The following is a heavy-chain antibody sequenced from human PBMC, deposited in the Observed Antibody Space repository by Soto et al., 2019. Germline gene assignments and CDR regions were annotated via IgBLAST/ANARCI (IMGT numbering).Heavy chain of an antibody. CDR3: ARRSHKESWLDP. V-gene: IGHV4-4*07. CDR2: INGRGSA. Sequence: QVQLQQSGPSLVKPSEPLSLTCTVSNGSISNFYWNWIRQSPGKGLEWIVRINGRGSATYNPSLRNRVTMSVDTSKNQFSLTVHSVSGADTAVDYCARRSHKESWLDPWGQGTMVIVSS. J-gene: IGHJ5*02. CDR1: NGSISNFY. D-gene: IGHD1-26*01.